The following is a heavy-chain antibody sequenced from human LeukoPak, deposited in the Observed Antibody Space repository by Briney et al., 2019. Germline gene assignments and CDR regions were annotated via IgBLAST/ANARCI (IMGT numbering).Heavy chain of an antibody. J-gene: IGHJ4*02. D-gene: IGHD2-2*01. Sequence: QPGGSLTLSCAASGFTFSGSAMHRVRQASGKGLEWVGRIRSKANSYATAYAASVKGRFTISRDDSKNTAYLQMNSLKTEDTAVYYCTTFPGRYCSSTSCEGIYFDYWGQGTLVTVSS. V-gene: IGHV3-73*01. CDR2: IRSKANSYAT. CDR3: TTFPGRYCSSTSCEGIYFDY. CDR1: GFTFSGSA.